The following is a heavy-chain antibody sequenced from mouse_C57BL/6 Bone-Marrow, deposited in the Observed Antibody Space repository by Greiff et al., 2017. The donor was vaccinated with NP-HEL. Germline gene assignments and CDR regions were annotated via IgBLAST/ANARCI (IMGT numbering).Heavy chain of an antibody. Sequence: EVNVVESGGGLVKPGGSLKLSCAASGFTFSSYAMSWVRQTPEKRLEWVATISDGGSYTYYPDNVKGRFTISRDNAKNNLYLQMSHLKSEDTAMYYCARFTTVTGFAYWGQGTLVTVSA. D-gene: IGHD1-1*01. CDR1: GFTFSSYA. J-gene: IGHJ3*01. V-gene: IGHV5-4*03. CDR3: ARFTTVTGFAY. CDR2: ISDGGSYT.